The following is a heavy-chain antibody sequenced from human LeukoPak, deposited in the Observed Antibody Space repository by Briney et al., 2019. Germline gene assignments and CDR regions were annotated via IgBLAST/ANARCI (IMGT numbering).Heavy chain of an antibody. D-gene: IGHD2-8*02. CDR1: RFTFTNYY. J-gene: IGHJ4*02. Sequence: ASVKVSCKASRFTFTNYYMHWVRQAPGQGLEWMGLINPSGSSTNYAQKFRGRVTMTRDTSTTTVYMELSSLRSEDTAVYYCAREESGGYFDYGGQGTLVTVSS. V-gene: IGHV1-46*01. CDR3: AREESGGYFDY. CDR2: INPSGSST.